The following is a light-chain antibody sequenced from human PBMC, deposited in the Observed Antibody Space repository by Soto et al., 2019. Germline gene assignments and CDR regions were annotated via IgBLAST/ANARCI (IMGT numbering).Light chain of an antibody. J-gene: IGKJ5*01. CDR1: QSVSSY. V-gene: IGKV3-11*01. CDR2: DAS. CDR3: QQRSNWPRLT. Sequence: EIVLTQSPATLSLSPGERATLSCRASQSVSSYLALYQQKPGQAPRLLIYDASNRATGIPPRFSGSGSGTDFTRTISSLEPEDLAVYYCQQRSNWPRLTFGQGTRLEIK.